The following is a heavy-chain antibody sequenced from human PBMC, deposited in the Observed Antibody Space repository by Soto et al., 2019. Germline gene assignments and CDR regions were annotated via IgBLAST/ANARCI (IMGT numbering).Heavy chain of an antibody. D-gene: IGHD2-2*01. CDR3: ARVVPGAEAWFGP. Sequence: GASVKVSCKTSGYTFSNYGITWVRQAPGQPLEWLGWISLYSDGTNYAQKFQGRVSMTTDTSTTTAYMGLRSLRSDDTAVYCCARVVPGAEAWFGPWGQGTLVTVSS. CDR1: GYTFSNYG. CDR2: ISLYSDGT. V-gene: IGHV1-18*01. J-gene: IGHJ5*02.